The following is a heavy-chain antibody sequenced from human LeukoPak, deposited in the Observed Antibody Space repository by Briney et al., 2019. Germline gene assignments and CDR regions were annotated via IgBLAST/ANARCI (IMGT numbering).Heavy chain of an antibody. V-gene: IGHV1-2*02. CDR3: ARSGRGTYYYFDL. Sequence: AASVKVSCKASGYTFTGYYIHWVRQAPGQGLEWMGWINPNSGGANYAQKFQGRVSMTADTSTSTAYMELRSLTSDDTAVYYCARSGRGTYYYFDLWGLGTLVTVSS. J-gene: IGHJ4*02. CDR1: GYTFTGYY. D-gene: IGHD5-12*01. CDR2: INPNSGGA.